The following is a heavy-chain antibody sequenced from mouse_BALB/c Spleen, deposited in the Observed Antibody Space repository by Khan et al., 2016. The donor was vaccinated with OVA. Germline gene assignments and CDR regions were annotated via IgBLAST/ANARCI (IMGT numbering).Heavy chain of an antibody. CDR2: ITSDGYYT. Sequence: EVQLLETGGDLVRPGGSLKLSCAASGFTFSAYGMSWVRQSPHKRLECVATITSDGYYTYYPDSLTGRFTISRDIAKNTLYLHMRSLKSEDTAMYYWARHLTGSFAYWGQGTLVTVSA. CDR3: ARHLTGSFAY. CDR1: GFTFSAYG. J-gene: IGHJ3*01. V-gene: IGHV5-6*01. D-gene: IGHD4-1*01.